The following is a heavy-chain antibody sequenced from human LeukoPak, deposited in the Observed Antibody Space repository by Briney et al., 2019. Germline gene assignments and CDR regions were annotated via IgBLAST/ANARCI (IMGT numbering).Heavy chain of an antibody. J-gene: IGHJ4*02. CDR2: ISGSGGST. CDR3: AKSADRAISDYVVTALFDY. D-gene: IGHD4-17*01. Sequence: GGSLRLSCAASGFTFSSYAMSWVRQAPGKGLEWVSAISGSGGSTYYADSVKGRFTISRDNSKNTLYLQMNSLRAEDTAVYYCAKSADRAISDYVVTALFDYWGQGTLVTVSS. V-gene: IGHV3-23*01. CDR1: GFTFSSYA.